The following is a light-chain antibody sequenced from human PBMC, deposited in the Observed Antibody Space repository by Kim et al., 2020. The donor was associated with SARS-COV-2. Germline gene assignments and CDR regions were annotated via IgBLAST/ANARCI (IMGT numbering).Light chain of an antibody. CDR1: SGSIASNY. J-gene: IGLJ2*01. V-gene: IGLV6-57*03. CDR3: QSYDSSNVV. CDR2: EDN. Sequence: GKTVTISCTPRSGSIASNYVQWYQQRPGSAPTTVIYEDNQRPSGVPDRFSGSIDSSSNSASLTISGLKTEDEADYYCQSYDSSNVVFGGGTQLTVL.